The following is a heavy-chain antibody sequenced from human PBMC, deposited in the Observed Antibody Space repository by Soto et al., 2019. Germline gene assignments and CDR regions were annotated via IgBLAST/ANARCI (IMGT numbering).Heavy chain of an antibody. CDR2: ISGYNGNT. J-gene: IGHJ6*02. Sequence: ASVKVSCKASGYTFSGYSITWVRQAPGQGLEWMGRISGYNGNTNYARTLRGRLTLTTGTSTGTAYMELRSLTSDDTAVYYCARDVFCGGAPACPDMDVWGQGTTVTV. CDR3: ARDVFCGGAPACPDMDV. D-gene: IGHD2-21*01. V-gene: IGHV1-18*04. CDR1: GYTFSGYS.